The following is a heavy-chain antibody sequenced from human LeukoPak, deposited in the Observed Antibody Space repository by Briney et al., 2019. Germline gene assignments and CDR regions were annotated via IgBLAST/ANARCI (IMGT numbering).Heavy chain of an antibody. J-gene: IGHJ4*02. V-gene: IGHV3-30*18. CDR3: AKVTLTLTYYFDY. CDR1: SHYA. D-gene: IGHD4/OR15-4a*01. Sequence: PGGSLRLSCAAFSHYAMHWVRQAPGKGLEWVAVISYDGSNKYYADSVKGRFTISRDNSKNTLYLQMNSLRAEDTAVYYCAKVTLTLTYYFDYWGQGTVVTVSS. CDR2: ISYDGSNK.